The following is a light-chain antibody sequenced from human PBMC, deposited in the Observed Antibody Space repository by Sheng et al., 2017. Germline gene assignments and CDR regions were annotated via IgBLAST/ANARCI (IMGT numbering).Light chain of an antibody. Sequence: DIQMTQSPSSLSASVGDRVTITCRASQSTRNYLNWYQQQPGKAPKLLIYAASRLQSGVPSRFSGIGSGTDFTLTITSLQPEDFATYYCQQTYSSPQTFGQGTKVEIK. V-gene: IGKV1-39*01. J-gene: IGKJ1*01. CDR3: QQTYSSPQT. CDR1: QSTRNY. CDR2: AAS.